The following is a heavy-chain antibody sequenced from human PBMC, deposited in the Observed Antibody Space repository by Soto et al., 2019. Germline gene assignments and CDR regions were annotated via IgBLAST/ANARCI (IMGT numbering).Heavy chain of an antibody. CDR2: VGGSGGST. V-gene: IGHV3-23*01. J-gene: IGHJ4*02. CDR3: AKVREVVVITTPFYFDY. Sequence: EVQLLESGGGLVQPGGSLRLSCAASGFSFSSYAMSWVRQPPGKGLEWVSVVGGSGGSTYYADSVKGRFTISRDNSKNTLLLKMNSLRAEDTAVYYCAKVREVVVITTPFYFDYWGQGTLVTVSS. CDR1: GFSFSSYA. D-gene: IGHD3-22*01.